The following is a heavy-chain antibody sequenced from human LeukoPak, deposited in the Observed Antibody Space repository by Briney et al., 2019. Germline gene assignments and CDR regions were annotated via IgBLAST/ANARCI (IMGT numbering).Heavy chain of an antibody. V-gene: IGHV1-8*01. CDR3: ARGYIAAAGTSGY. Sequence: SSVKVSCKASGYTFTSYDINWVRQATGQGLEWMGWMNPNSGNTGYAQKFQRRVTMTKNPSISTAYIELSSLRSEDTAVYYCARGYIAAAGTSGYWGQGTLVTVSS. D-gene: IGHD6-13*01. J-gene: IGHJ4*02. CDR1: GYTFTSYD. CDR2: MNPNSGNT.